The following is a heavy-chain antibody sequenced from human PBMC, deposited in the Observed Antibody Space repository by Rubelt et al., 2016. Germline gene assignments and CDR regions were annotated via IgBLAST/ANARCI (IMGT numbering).Heavy chain of an antibody. CDR3: ARAPQVYCSYGLEV. V-gene: IGHV3-30*04. CDR2: ISYDGNIE. Sequence: GKGLEWVAVISYDGNIENYADSVRGRFTISRDQSKNTLYLQMSSLRNDDTAVYYCARAPQVYCSYGLEVWGQGTTVTVSS. J-gene: IGHJ6*02. D-gene: IGHD5/OR15-5a*01.